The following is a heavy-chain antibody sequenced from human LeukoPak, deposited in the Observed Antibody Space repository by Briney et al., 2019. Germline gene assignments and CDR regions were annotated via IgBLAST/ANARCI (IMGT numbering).Heavy chain of an antibody. CDR1: RYSFTSYW. CDR2: IYPDDSDI. CDR3: ARRGIRDGYNYADS. Sequence: GESLKISCKGSRYSFTSYWIAWVRQMPGKGLEWMGIIYPDDSDIRYSPSFQGQVTFSADKSISTAYLQWSSLKASDSAIYYCARRGIRDGYNYADSWGQGTLVTVSS. V-gene: IGHV5-51*01. J-gene: IGHJ4*02. D-gene: IGHD5-24*01.